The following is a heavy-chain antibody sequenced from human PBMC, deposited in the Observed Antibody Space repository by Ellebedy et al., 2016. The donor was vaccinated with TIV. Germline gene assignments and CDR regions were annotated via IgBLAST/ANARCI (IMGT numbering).Heavy chain of an antibody. CDR3: ARESRSSSGY. Sequence: GESLKISCAASGFTFTIYAMSWVRLAPGRGLEWVANIRPDGSDEQYVDSVKGRFTVSRDNAKNSLYLQMNSLRAEETAVYYCARESRSSSGYWGQGTLVTVSS. D-gene: IGHD6-19*01. J-gene: IGHJ4*02. CDR2: IRPDGSDE. CDR1: GFTFTIYA. V-gene: IGHV3-7*03.